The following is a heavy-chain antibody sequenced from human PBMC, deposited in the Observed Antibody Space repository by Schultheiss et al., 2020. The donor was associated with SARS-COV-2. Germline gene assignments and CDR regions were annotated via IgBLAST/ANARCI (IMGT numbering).Heavy chain of an antibody. V-gene: IGHV3-30-3*01. CDR2: ISYDGSNK. D-gene: IGHD6-13*01. CDR3: AKDWRAAEGAYYFDY. CDR1: GFTFSSYA. Sequence: GGSLRLSCAASGFTFSSYAMHWVRQAPGKGLEWVAIISYDGSNKYYADSVKGRFTISRDNSKNTLYLQMNSLRAEDTAVYYCAKDWRAAEGAYYFDYWGQGTLVTVSS. J-gene: IGHJ4*02.